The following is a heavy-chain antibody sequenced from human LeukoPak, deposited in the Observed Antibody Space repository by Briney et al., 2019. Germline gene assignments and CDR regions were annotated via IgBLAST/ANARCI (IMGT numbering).Heavy chain of an antibody. D-gene: IGHD6-19*01. CDR2: IYYSGST. Sequence: PSETLSLTCAVYGGSFSGYYWSWIRQPPGKGLEWIGYIYYSGSTYYNPSLKSRLTISLGTSKNQFSLKLSSVTAADTAVYYCARGIAVAGSYFDYWGQGTLVTVSS. CDR3: ARGIAVAGSYFDY. J-gene: IGHJ4*02. V-gene: IGHV4-30-4*08. CDR1: GGSFSGYY.